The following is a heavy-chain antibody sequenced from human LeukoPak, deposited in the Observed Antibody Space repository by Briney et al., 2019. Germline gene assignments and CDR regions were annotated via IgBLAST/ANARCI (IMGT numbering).Heavy chain of an antibody. CDR3: ARRVGSYEYFDY. J-gene: IGHJ4*02. Sequence: GESLKISCKGSGYDFTTYWIGWVRQMPGKGLEWMGVIYPGDSDTRYSPSFQGQVTISADKSISTAYLQWSSLKAPDTAMYFCARRVGSYEYFDYWGQGTLVTVSS. CDR2: IYPGDSDT. D-gene: IGHD3-10*01. CDR1: GYDFTTYW. V-gene: IGHV5-51*01.